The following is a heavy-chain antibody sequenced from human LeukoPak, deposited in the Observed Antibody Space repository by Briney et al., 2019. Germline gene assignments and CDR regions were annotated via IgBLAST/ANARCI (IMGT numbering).Heavy chain of an antibody. V-gene: IGHV4-4*07. Sequence: SETLSLTRTVSGGSISSYYWSWIRQPAGKGLEWIGRIYTSGSTNYNPSLKSRVTMSVDTSKNQFSLKLSSVTAADTAVYYCARDEYNWNDVSFNYFDYWGQGTLVTVSS. J-gene: IGHJ4*02. CDR3: ARDEYNWNDVSFNYFDY. D-gene: IGHD1-1*01. CDR2: IYTSGST. CDR1: GGSISSYY.